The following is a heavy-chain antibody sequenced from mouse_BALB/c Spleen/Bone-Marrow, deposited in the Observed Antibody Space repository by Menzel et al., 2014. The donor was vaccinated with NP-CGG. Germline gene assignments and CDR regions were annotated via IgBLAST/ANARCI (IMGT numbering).Heavy chain of an antibody. J-gene: IGHJ3*01. D-gene: IGHD3-1*01. V-gene: IGHV3-2*02. CDR2: IGYSGST. Sequence: EVKLQESGPGLVKPSQSLSLTCTVTGYSITSDYAWNWIRQFPGNKLEWMGYIGYSGSTSYNPSLKSRISITRDTSKNQFFLQLNSVTTKDTATYYCARGGARATGWFAYWGQGTLVTVSA. CDR3: ARGGARATGWFAY. CDR1: GYSITSDYA.